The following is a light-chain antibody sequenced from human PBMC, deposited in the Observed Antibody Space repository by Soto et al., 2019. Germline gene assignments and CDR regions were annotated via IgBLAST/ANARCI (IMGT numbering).Light chain of an antibody. CDR3: QQYGSSPGT. J-gene: IGKJ1*01. CDR1: QSVSSSY. Sequence: EIVLTHSACTLSWSPGQRATLSSSASQSVSSSYLAWYQHKNGQAPRLLIYGASIRATDIPDRFSGSGYGTDFNLTITRLETEDFAVYYCQQYGSSPGTFGQGTKVDIK. CDR2: GAS. V-gene: IGKV3-20*01.